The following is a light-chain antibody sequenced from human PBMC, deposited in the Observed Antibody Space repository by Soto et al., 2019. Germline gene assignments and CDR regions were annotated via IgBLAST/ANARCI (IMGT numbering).Light chain of an antibody. V-gene: IGKV3D-20*01. CDR1: QSFSGY. J-gene: IGKJ1*01. CDR3: QQYGSSTRT. CDR2: DGS. Sequence: EIVLTQSPATLSLSPGERAALSCGASQSFSGYLAWYQQKPGLAPRLLIYDGSTRAPGIPDRFSGSGSGTDFTLTISRLEPEDFAVYYCQQYGSSTRTFGQGTKVEIK.